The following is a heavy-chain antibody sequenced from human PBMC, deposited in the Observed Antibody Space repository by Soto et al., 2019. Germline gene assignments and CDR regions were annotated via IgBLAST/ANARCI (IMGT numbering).Heavy chain of an antibody. CDR3: STDPYFNDPPVY. CDR2: IKRKSDGGTI. J-gene: IGHJ4*02. V-gene: IGHV3-15*07. CDR1: GFTFNNAW. Sequence: EVHLVESGGGLVKPGASLRLSCAASGFTFNNAWMNWVRQAPGKGLEWVGRIKRKSDGGTIDYAAPVKGRFTISRDDSKNTLFLLMNSLKTEDTAVYYCSTDPYFNDPPVYWGQGTLVTVSS.